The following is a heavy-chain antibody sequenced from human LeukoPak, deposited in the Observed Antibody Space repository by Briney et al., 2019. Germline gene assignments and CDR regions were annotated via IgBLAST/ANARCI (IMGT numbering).Heavy chain of an antibody. CDR1: GFTFSSYS. Sequence: GGSLRLSCAASGFTFSSYSMNWVRQAPGKGLEWVSYISSSSSTIYYADSVEGRFTISRDNAKNSLYLQMNSLRAEDTAVYYCARDDIGYCTNGVCYSWFDPWGQGTLVTVSS. CDR2: ISSSSSTI. CDR3: ARDDIGYCTNGVCYSWFDP. D-gene: IGHD2-8*01. V-gene: IGHV3-48*01. J-gene: IGHJ5*02.